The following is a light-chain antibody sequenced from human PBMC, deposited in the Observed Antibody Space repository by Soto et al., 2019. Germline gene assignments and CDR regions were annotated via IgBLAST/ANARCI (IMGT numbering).Light chain of an antibody. CDR3: QHYDSWPWT. Sequence: DIQMTQSPSTPSAYVGDRVTITCRASQSIRSWLAWYQQRPGKAPKVLIYDASSLESGVPSRFSGSGSGTEFTLTISSLQPDDFATYYCQHYDSWPWTFGQGTKVDIK. J-gene: IGKJ1*01. CDR1: QSIRSW. CDR2: DAS. V-gene: IGKV1-5*01.